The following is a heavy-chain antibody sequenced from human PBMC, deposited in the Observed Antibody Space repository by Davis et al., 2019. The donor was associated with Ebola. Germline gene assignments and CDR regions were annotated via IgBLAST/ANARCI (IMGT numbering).Heavy chain of an antibody. CDR1: GGSISSSNW. CDR2: IYHSGST. D-gene: IGHD3-10*01. V-gene: IGHV4-4*02. J-gene: IGHJ6*02. Sequence: MPSETLSLTCAVSGGSISSSNWWSWVRQPPGKGLEWIGEIYHSGSTNYNPPLKSRVTTSVDKSKNQFSLKLSSVTAADTAVYYCARDGLSYGSGSYRSYYYYGMDVWGQGTTVTVSS. CDR3: ARDGLSYGSGSYRSYYYYGMDV.